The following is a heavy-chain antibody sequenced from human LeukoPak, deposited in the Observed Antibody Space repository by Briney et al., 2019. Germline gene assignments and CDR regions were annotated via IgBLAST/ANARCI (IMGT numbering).Heavy chain of an antibody. D-gene: IGHD2-15*01. Sequence: SETLSLTCAVYGGSFSGYYWSWIRQPPGKGLEWIGEINHSGSTNYNPSLKSRVTISVDTSKNQFSLKLSSVTAADTAVYYCARERIQFDPWGQGTLVTVSS. V-gene: IGHV4-34*01. CDR1: GGSFSGYY. CDR2: INHSGST. CDR3: ARERIQFDP. J-gene: IGHJ5*02.